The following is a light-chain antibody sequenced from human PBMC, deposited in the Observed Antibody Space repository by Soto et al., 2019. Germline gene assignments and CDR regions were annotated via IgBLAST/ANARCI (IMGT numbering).Light chain of an antibody. V-gene: IGLV2-8*01. CDR3: SSHASSKRV. Sequence: QSALTQPPSASGSPGQSVTISCTGTSSDVGGYNYVSWYQQHPGKAPKLMIYEVSKRPSGVPDRFSGSKSGNTASLTVSGLQAEDEADYYCSSHASSKRVFGTGTKLTVL. J-gene: IGLJ1*01. CDR1: SSDVGGYNY. CDR2: EVS.